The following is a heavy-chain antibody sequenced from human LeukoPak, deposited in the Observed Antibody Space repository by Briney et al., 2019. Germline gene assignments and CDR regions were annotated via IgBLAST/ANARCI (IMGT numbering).Heavy chain of an antibody. D-gene: IGHD2-15*01. CDR3: AGSYCSGGSCHGPYYYYYGMDV. Sequence: ASVKVSCKASGYTFTGYYMHWVRQAPGQGLEWMGIINPSGGSTSYAQKFQGRVTMTRDTSTSTVHMELSSLRSEDTAVYYCAGSYCSGGSCHGPYYYYYGMDVWGQGTTVTVSS. V-gene: IGHV1-46*01. CDR2: INPSGGST. CDR1: GYTFTGYY. J-gene: IGHJ6*02.